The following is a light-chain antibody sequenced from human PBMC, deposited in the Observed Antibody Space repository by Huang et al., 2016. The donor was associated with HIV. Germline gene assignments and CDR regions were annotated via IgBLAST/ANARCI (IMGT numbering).Light chain of an antibody. CDR1: QSICAY. CDR2: KAS. V-gene: IGKV1-5*03. J-gene: IGKJ1*01. CDR3: QEYGTYSA. Sequence: QMTQSPSALSASVGDRVTITCRASQSICAYLAWYQQQPWKAPKLLIYKASYLQSGVPSRFSGGGSGTDFTLTISSLQPDDSATYYCQEYGTYSAFGQGTKVEV.